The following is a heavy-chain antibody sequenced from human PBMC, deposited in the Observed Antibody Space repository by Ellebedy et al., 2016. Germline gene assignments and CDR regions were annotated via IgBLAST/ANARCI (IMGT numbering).Heavy chain of an antibody. Sequence: GSLRLSCTVSGGSISSSSYYWGWIRQPPGKGLEWIGSISYSGSTYYSPSLKSRVTTSVDTSKNQFFLKLRSVTAADTAVYYCAIQGAFDIWGQGTMVTVSS. V-gene: IGHV4-39*07. CDR3: AIQGAFDI. CDR2: ISYSGST. J-gene: IGHJ3*02. CDR1: GGSISSSSYY.